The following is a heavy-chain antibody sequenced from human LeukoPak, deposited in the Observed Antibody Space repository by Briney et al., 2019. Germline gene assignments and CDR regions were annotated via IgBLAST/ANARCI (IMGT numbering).Heavy chain of an antibody. CDR1: GFTFSSYA. CDR2: ISGSGGST. CDR3: AKDKGCSSTSCFFDY. J-gene: IGHJ4*02. D-gene: IGHD2-2*01. V-gene: IGHV3-23*01. Sequence: GGSLRLSCAASGFTFSSYAMSWVRQAPGKGLEWVSAISGSGGSTYYADSVKGRFTISRDKSKNTLYLQMNSLRAEDTAVYYCAKDKGCSSTSCFFDYWGQGTLVTVSS.